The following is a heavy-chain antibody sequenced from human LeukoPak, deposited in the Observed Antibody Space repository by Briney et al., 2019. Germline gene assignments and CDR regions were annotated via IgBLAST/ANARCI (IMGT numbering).Heavy chain of an antibody. CDR3: AKDRVVSREPAAFDV. J-gene: IGHJ3*01. Sequence: GGSLRLSCAASGFTFSGYGMQWVRQVPGKGLEWVAFIRYDGGNKYYADSVKGRFTISRDNSKNTLYLQVNSLRGEDTAVYYCAKDRVVSREPAAFDVWGQGTMVTVSS. D-gene: IGHD2-15*01. CDR1: GFTFSGYG. V-gene: IGHV3-30*02. CDR2: IRYDGGNK.